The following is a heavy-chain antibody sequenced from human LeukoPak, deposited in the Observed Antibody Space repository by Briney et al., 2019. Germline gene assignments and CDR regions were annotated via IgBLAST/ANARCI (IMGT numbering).Heavy chain of an antibody. J-gene: IGHJ3*02. CDR3: ARDIYGGIEDAFDI. V-gene: IGHV4-39*07. CDR1: GGSISSSSYY. CDR2: IYYSGST. Sequence: KPSETLSLTCTVSGGSISSSSYYWGWIRQPPGKGLEWIGSIYYSGSTYYNPSLKSRVTVSVDTSKNQFSLKLSSVTAADTAVYYCARDIYGGIEDAFDIWGQGTMVTVSS. D-gene: IGHD4-23*01.